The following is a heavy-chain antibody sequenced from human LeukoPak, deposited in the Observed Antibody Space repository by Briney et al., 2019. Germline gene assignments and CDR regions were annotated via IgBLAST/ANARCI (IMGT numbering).Heavy chain of an antibody. CDR3: ARDFRPYGSGSYTSVGY. Sequence: GRSLRLSCAASGFTFSSYAMHWVRQALGKGLEWVAVISYDGSNKYYADSVKGRFTISRDNSKNTLYLQMNSLRAEDTAVYYCARDFRPYGSGSYTSVGYWGQGTLVTVSS. D-gene: IGHD3-10*01. CDR2: ISYDGSNK. CDR1: GFTFSSYA. J-gene: IGHJ4*02. V-gene: IGHV3-30*04.